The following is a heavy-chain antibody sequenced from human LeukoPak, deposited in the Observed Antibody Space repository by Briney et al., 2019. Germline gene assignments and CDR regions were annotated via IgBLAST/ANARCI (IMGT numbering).Heavy chain of an antibody. CDR2: IIPIFGTA. CDR1: GGTFSSYA. CDR3: ARDLGGDSQVNGWFDP. D-gene: IGHD4-17*01. V-gene: IGHV1-69*13. J-gene: IGHJ5*02. Sequence: ASVKVSCKASGGTFSSYAISWVRQAPGQGREWMGGIIPIFGTANYAQKFQGRVTITADESTSTAYIEPSSLGSEDRGVCYCARDLGGDSQVNGWFDPWGQGTLVTVSS.